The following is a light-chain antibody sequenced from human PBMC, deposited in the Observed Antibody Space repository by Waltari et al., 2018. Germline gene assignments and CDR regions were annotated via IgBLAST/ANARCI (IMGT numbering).Light chain of an antibody. CDR3: MIWHSSTWV. CDR1: SGINVANYR. V-gene: IGLV5-45*02. CDR2: YKSEADK. J-gene: IGLJ3*02. Sequence: QAVLTQPSSLSASPGASASLTCTLRSGINVANYRIHWYQQKPGSPPQYLLRYKSEADKRQGAGVPSRFSGSKDASANSGILLISGLQSEDEADYYCMIWHSSTWVFGGGTKLTVL.